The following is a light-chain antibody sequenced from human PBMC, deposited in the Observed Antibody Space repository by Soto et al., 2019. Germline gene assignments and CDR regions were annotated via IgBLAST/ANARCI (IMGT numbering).Light chain of an antibody. CDR1: QSVSSY. Sequence: EIVLTQSPATLSLSPGERATLSCRASQSVSSYLAWYQKKPGQPPRLLIYNASNRTTGIPARFSGSGSGTDFTLTISSLETEDFAVYYCQQRGDWPPITFGQGTRLEIK. CDR2: NAS. CDR3: QQRGDWPPIT. V-gene: IGKV3-11*01. J-gene: IGKJ5*01.